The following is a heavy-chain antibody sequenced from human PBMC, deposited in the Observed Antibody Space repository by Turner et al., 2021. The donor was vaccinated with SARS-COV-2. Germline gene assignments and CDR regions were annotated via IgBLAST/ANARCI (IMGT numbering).Heavy chain of an antibody. CDR2: IYYSGST. Sequence: QLQLQESGPGLVKPSETLSLTCTVSGGSISSSSYYWGWIRQPPGQGLEWIGSIYYSGSTYYNPSLKSRVTISVDTSKNQFTLKLSSVTAADTAVYYCATEMTTVTLYYYYGMDVWGQGTTVTVSS. V-gene: IGHV4-39*01. J-gene: IGHJ6*02. CDR3: ATEMTTVTLYYYYGMDV. CDR1: GGSISSSSYY. D-gene: IGHD4-4*01.